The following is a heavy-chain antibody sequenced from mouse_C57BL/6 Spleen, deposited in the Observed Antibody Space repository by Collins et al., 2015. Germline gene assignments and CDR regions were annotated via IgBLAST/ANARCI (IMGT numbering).Heavy chain of an antibody. CDR3: ARGITAVPWFAY. D-gene: IGHD1-1*01. Sequence: DVQLQESGPGLVKPSQSLSLTCSVTGYSITSGYYWNWIRQFPGNKLEWMGYISYDGSNNYNPSLKNRISITRDTSKTQFFLKLNSVTTEDTATYFCARGITAVPWFAYWGQGDSGHCLC. V-gene: IGHV3-6*01. CDR2: ISYDGSN. CDR1: GYSITSGYY. J-gene: IGHJ3*01.